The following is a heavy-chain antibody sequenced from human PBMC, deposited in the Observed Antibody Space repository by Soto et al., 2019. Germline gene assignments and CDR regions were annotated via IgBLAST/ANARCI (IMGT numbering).Heavy chain of an antibody. CDR1: GFTFSNYA. V-gene: IGHV3-23*01. CDR3: AKDQGSSWYEIDY. D-gene: IGHD6-13*01. Sequence: EVQLLESGGGLVQPGGSLRLSCAASGFTFSNYAVTWVRQAPRKGLEWVSTISGSGGSTYYADSVKGRFTISRDNSKNSLYPQMNSLRAEDTAVYYCAKDQGSSWYEIDYWGQGTLVTVSS. J-gene: IGHJ4*02. CDR2: ISGSGGST.